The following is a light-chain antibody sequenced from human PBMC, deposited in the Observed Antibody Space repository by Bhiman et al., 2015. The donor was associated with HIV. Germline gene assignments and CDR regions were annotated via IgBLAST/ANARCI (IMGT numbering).Light chain of an antibody. CDR3: CSYGGSANSVV. V-gene: IGLV2-23*02. J-gene: IGLJ2*01. CDR2: DVT. Sequence: QSALTQPASVSGSPGQSITISCTGTTGDVGGYNYVSWYQQRPGKAPKLMIFDVTKRPSGVSDRFSGSKSGNTASLTISGLQTEDEADYYCCSYGGSANSVVFGGGTKLTVL. CDR1: TGDVGGYNY.